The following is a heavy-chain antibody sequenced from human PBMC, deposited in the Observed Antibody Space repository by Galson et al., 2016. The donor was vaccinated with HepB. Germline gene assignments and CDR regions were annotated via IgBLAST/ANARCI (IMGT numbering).Heavy chain of an antibody. J-gene: IGHJ6*02. V-gene: IGHV2-70*01. Sequence: PALVKPTPTLTLTCTFSGFSLTTSGMCVNWIRQPPGKALEWLALIDWADDKYYSTSLKTRLTISKYTSKNQVVLTMTNMDAVDTATYYCAREDTRTNGGMDVWGQGTTVTVSS. CDR1: GFSLTTSGMC. CDR3: AREDTRTNGGMDV. D-gene: IGHD5-18*01. CDR2: IDWADDK.